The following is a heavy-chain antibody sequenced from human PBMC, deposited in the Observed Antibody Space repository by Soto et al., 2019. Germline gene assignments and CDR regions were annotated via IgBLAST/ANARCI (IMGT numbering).Heavy chain of an antibody. CDR1: SGSIGSYY. CDR3: ARATTVDPRIDY. D-gene: IGHD4-17*01. Sequence: SETLSLTCTISSGSIGSYYWSWIRQPPGKGLEWIGYIYYSGSTNYNPSLKSRVTISIDTSKNQSSLKVNSVTAADTAVYYCARATTVDPRIDYWGQGNMVTVSS. J-gene: IGHJ4*02. V-gene: IGHV4-59*01. CDR2: IYYSGST.